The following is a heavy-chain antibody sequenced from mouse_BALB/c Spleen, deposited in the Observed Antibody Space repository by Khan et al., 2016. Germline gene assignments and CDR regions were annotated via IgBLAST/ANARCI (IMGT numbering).Heavy chain of an antibody. CDR3: ARFRYYAMDY. J-gene: IGHJ4*01. V-gene: IGHV1-9*01. CDR1: GYTFSSYW. Sequence: QVQLQQSGAELMKPGASVKISCKATGYTFSSYWIEWVKQRPGHGLEWIGEILPGSGSTNYNEKFKGKATFTADTSSNTADMQLSSLTSVDSAVYYCARFRYYAMDYWGQGTSVTVSS. CDR2: ILPGSGST.